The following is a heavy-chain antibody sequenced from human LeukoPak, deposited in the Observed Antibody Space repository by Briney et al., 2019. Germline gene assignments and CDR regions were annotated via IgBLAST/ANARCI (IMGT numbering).Heavy chain of an antibody. D-gene: IGHD2-2*01. CDR3: ARGSSTNCYGGNCFYYYMAV. Sequence: GGSLILSCAASGFTFSTYAMHWVRQAPGKGLEWVAVTSFDGTTKYYADSVKGRFTVSRDNSKNTLILQMNSLRAEDTAVYYCARGSSTNCYGGNCFYYYMAVWGKGTTVTVSS. V-gene: IGHV3-30*04. J-gene: IGHJ6*03. CDR2: TSFDGTTK. CDR1: GFTFSTYA.